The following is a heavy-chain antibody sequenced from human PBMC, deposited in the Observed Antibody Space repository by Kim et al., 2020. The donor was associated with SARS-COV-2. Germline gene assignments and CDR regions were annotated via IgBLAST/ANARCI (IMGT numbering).Heavy chain of an antibody. CDR1: GFSLNTYGVG. CDR3: AASSGFPPNWFDP. CDR2: IYWDDDK. V-gene: IGHV2-5*02. J-gene: IGHJ5*02. Sequence: SGPTLVKPTQTLTLTCDFSGFSLNTYGVGVGWIRQPPGKAPEWLALIYWDDDKRYNPSLRSRLTIAKDSSNNQVVLTMTNMDPVDTATYYCAASSGFPPNWFDPWGQGTLVVVSS.